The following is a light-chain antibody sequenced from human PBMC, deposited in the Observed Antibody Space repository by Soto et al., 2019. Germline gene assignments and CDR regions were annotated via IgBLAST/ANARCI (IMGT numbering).Light chain of an antibody. CDR3: SSYTSSSTLEVV. J-gene: IGLJ2*01. Sequence: QSALTQPASVSGSPGQSITISCTGTSSDVGGYNYVSWYQQHPGKAPKLMIYDVSNRPSGVSNRFSGSKSGNTASLTISGLQAEDEADYYCSSYTSSSTLEVVFGGGTSSPS. V-gene: IGLV2-14*01. CDR2: DVS. CDR1: SSDVGGYNY.